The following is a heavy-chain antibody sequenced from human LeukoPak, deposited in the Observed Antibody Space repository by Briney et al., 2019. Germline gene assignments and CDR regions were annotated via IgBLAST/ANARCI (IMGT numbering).Heavy chain of an antibody. Sequence: SETLSLTCTVSGGSISSYFWSWIRQPPGKELEWIGSIYYSGSTYYNPSLKSRVTISVDTSKNQFSLKLSSVTAADTAVYYCAASGMTTVTFFDYWGQGTLVTVSS. CDR1: GGSISSYF. V-gene: IGHV4-59*05. D-gene: IGHD4-17*01. J-gene: IGHJ4*02. CDR2: IYYSGST. CDR3: AASGMTTVTFFDY.